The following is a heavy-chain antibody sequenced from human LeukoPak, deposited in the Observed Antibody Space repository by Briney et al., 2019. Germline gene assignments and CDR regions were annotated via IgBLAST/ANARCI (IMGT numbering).Heavy chain of an antibody. D-gene: IGHD1-26*01. CDR3: ASSRWEPPGY. CDR1: GYTLTGYY. Sequence: GASVKVSCKSSGYTLTGYYMHWVRQAPGQGLEWMGWINSNSGGTNYAQKFQGRVTMTRDTSISTAYMELSRLRSDDTAVYYCASSRWEPPGYWGQGTLVTVSS. J-gene: IGHJ1*01. V-gene: IGHV1-2*02. CDR2: INSNSGGT.